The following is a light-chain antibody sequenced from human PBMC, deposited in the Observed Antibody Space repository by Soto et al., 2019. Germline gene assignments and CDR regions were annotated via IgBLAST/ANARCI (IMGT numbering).Light chain of an antibody. CDR1: SSNIGSNA. CDR2: SNN. Sequence: QSVLTQPPSASGTPGQRVTISCSGSSSNIGSNAVNWFQQLPGTAPQLLIYSNNQRPSGVPDRFSGSKSGTSASLAISALQSEDEADYYCATWDDSLNGYVFGTGTKVTVL. V-gene: IGLV1-44*01. CDR3: ATWDDSLNGYV. J-gene: IGLJ1*01.